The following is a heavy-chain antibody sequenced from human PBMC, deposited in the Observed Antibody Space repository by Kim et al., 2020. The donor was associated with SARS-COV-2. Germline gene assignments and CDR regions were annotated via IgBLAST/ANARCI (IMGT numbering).Heavy chain of an antibody. CDR3: ARDAPRLRYFDWPPHN. V-gene: IGHV3-48*02. Sequence: GGSLRLSCAASGFTFSSYSMNWVRQAPGKGLEWVSYISSSSSTIYYADSVKGRFTISRDNAKNSLYLQMNSLRDEDTAVYYCARDAPRLRYFDWPPHNWGQGTLVTVSS. CDR1: GFTFSSYS. CDR2: ISSSSSTI. J-gene: IGHJ4*02. D-gene: IGHD3-9*01.